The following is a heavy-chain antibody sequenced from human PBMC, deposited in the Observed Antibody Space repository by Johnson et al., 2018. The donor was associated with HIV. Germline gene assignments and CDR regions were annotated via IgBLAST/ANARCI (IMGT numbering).Heavy chain of an antibody. J-gene: IGHJ3*02. CDR3: VKDRGGRFSGSYLSLRVGAFDI. CDR1: GFTFSSYG. CDR2: ISYNGTNT. Sequence: VQLVESGGDLVQPGGSLGLSCAASGFTFSSYGMHWVRKTPGKGLEWVAVISYNGTNTWYADSVKGRFTISRDNSKNTMYLQLNSLRPEESAVYYGVKDRGGRFSGSYLSLRVGAFDIWGQGTKVIVSS. V-gene: IGHV3-30*18. D-gene: IGHD1-26*01.